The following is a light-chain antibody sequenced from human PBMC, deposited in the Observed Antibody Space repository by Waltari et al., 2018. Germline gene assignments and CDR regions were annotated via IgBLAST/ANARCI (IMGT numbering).Light chain of an antibody. CDR1: SRDIGTSKH. Sequence: QSALTQPPSASGSPGQSVAIPCTGTSRDIGTSKHVHWDQQHPGKGPKLMIYEVNQRPSGVPDRFSASKSGNTASLTVSGLQAEDEADYYCSSYAGVKHWLFGGGTKLTVL. CDR2: EVN. CDR3: SSYAGVKHWL. J-gene: IGLJ3*02. V-gene: IGLV2-8*01.